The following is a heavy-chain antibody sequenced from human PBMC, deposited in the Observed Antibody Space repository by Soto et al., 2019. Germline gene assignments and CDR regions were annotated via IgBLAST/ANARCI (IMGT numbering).Heavy chain of an antibody. J-gene: IGHJ6*02. CDR1: GGSFSGYY. V-gene: IGHV4-30-2*01. CDR3: ASYCSSTSCPPYYYGMDV. Sequence: PSETLSLTCAVYGGSFSGYYWSWIRQPPGKGLEWIGYIYHSGSTYYNPSLKSRVTISVDRSKNQFSLKLSSVTAADTAVYYCASYCSSTSCPPYYYGMDVWGQGTTVTVSS. D-gene: IGHD2-2*01. CDR2: IYHSGST.